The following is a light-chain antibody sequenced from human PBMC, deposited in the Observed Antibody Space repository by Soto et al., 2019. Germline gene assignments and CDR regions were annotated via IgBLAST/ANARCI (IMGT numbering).Light chain of an antibody. J-gene: IGLJ2*01. V-gene: IGLV2-14*03. CDR1: SSDIGGYNY. CDR3: SSYRSDTTRV. CDR2: DVS. Sequence: QSALTQPASVSGSPGQSITISCTGSSSDIGGYNYVSWYQQHPGKAPKLMIYDVSSRPSVVSNRFSGSKSGNTASLTISGLQAEDEADYYCSSYRSDTTRVFGGGTKLTVL.